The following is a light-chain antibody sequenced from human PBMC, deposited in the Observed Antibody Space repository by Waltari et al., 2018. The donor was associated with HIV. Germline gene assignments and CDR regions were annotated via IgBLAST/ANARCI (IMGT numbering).Light chain of an antibody. Sequence: DILLTQSPATISVPPVGRVTVSCRASQNVDDKLAWYQQKPGQSPRLLIYHSSVRAAGVPTRFGGAGSATNFTLTITSLQSEDFALYFCQQYHHWPPLTFGGGSRVELK. CDR2: HSS. J-gene: IGKJ4*01. V-gene: IGKV3D-15*01. CDR1: QNVDDK. CDR3: QQYHHWPPLT.